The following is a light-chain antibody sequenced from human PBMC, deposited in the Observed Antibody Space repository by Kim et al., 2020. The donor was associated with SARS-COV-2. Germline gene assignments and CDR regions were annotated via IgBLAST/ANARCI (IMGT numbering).Light chain of an antibody. CDR2: AAS. CDR1: QGIGNY. J-gene: IGKJ1*01. Sequence: ASVGDRGNITCRASQGIGNYLAWYQQKPGKLPDLLIYAASALQSGVPFRFSGSGSGTDFTLTINSLQPEDVATYFCQKYISAPWAFGQGTKVEIK. V-gene: IGKV1-27*01. CDR3: QKYISAPWA.